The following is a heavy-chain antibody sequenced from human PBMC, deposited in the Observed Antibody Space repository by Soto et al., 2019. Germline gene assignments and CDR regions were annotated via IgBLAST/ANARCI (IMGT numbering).Heavy chain of an antibody. CDR3: ARGSNWNYALDY. V-gene: IGHV4-30-4*01. Sequence: SETLSLTCTVSGGSISSGDYYWSWIRQPPGKGLEWIGYIYYSGSTYYNPSLKSRVTISVDTSKNQFSLKLSSVTAADTAVYYCARGSNWNYALDYWGQGTLVTVSS. D-gene: IGHD1-7*01. CDR1: GGSISSGDYY. J-gene: IGHJ4*02. CDR2: IYYSGST.